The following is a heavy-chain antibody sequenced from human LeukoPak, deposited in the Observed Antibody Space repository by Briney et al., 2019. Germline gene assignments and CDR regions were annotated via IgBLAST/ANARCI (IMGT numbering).Heavy chain of an antibody. CDR3: ARVRRPYYFDC. J-gene: IGHJ4*02. CDR2: IKQDGSEK. Sequence: GGSLRLSCGASGLTFSSYWMSWVRQAPGKGLEWVANIKQDGSEKYYVDSVKGRFTISRDNAQNSLYLQMDSLRAEDTAVYYCARVRRPYYFDCWGQGTLVTVSS. CDR1: GLTFSSYW. V-gene: IGHV3-7*01.